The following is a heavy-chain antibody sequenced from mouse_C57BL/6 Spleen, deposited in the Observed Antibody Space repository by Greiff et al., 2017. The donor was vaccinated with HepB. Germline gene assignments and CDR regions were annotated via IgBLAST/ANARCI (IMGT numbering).Heavy chain of an antibody. D-gene: IGHD1-1*01. J-gene: IGHJ4*01. Sequence: VQLQQSGPELVKPGASVKISCKASGYSFTGYYMNWVKQSPEKSLEWIGEINPSTGGTTYNQKFKAKATLTVDKSSSTAYMQLKSLTSEDSAVYDCARLITTVVAYYYAMDYWGQGTSVTVSS. CDR1: GYSFTGYY. V-gene: IGHV1-42*01. CDR2: INPSTGGT. CDR3: ARLITTVVAYYYAMDY.